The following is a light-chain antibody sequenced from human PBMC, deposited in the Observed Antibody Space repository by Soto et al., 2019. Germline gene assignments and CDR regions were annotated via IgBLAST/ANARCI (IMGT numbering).Light chain of an antibody. CDR1: QSVSSSY. Sequence: IVLTQSPGTLSLSPGERATLSCRASQSVSSSYLAWYQQKPGQAPRLLIYGASTRVTGIPARFSGSGSGTEFTLTISSLQSEDFAVYYCQQHNSWPWTFGQGTKVDIK. J-gene: IGKJ1*01. V-gene: IGKV3-15*01. CDR2: GAS. CDR3: QQHNSWPWT.